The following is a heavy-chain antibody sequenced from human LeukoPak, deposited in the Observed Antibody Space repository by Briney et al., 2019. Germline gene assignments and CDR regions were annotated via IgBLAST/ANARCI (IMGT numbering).Heavy chain of an antibody. Sequence: RWASVKVSCKASGYTFTSYAMHWVRQAPGQRREWTGWINAGNGNTKYSQKFQGRVTITRDTPASTAYMELSSLRSEDTAVYYCARDEITMVRGVTNGMDVWGKGTTVTVSS. CDR2: INAGNGNT. D-gene: IGHD3-10*01. V-gene: IGHV1-3*01. CDR3: ARDEITMVRGVTNGMDV. CDR1: GYTFTSYA. J-gene: IGHJ6*04.